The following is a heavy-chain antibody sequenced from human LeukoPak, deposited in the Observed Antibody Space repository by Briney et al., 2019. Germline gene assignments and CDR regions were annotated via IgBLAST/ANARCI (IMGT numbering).Heavy chain of an antibody. CDR3: AGDSTYYDYVWGSYRYTGLEGNFDY. V-gene: IGHV7-4-1*02. CDR2: ISTNTGNP. Sequence: ASVKVSCKASGYTFTSYAMNWVRQAPGQGLEWMGWISTNTGNPTYAQGFTGRFVFSLDTSVSTAYLQISSLKAEDTAVYYCAGDSTYYDYVWGSYRYTGLEGNFDYWGQGTLVTVSS. J-gene: IGHJ4*02. D-gene: IGHD3-16*02. CDR1: GYTFTSYA.